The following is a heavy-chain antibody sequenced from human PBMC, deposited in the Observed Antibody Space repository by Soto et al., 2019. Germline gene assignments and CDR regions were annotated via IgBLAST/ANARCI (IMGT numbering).Heavy chain of an antibody. CDR1: GGVFRNYA. CDR2: IIPVFGTA. CDR3: ARDRWGSYSFDS. V-gene: IGHV1-69*01. Sequence: QVHLVQSGAEVKKPGSSVKVSCKASGGVFRNYAINWVRQAPGQGLEWMGGIIPVFGTADYPQKFQGRVTITADESTTTAYMELTRLKTEDTAVYFCARDRWGSYSFDSWGQGTLVTVAS. D-gene: IGHD1-26*01. J-gene: IGHJ5*01.